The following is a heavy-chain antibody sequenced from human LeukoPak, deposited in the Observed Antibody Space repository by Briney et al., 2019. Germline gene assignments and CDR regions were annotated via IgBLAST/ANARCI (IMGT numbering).Heavy chain of an antibody. CDR3: AKVRFLEWLPYYYYGMDV. CDR1: GFTFSSYA. CDR2: ISGSGGST. J-gene: IGHJ6*02. Sequence: GGSLRLSCAASGFTFSSYALSWVRQAPGKGLEWVSPISGSGGSTYYADSVKGRFTISRDNSKNTLYLQMNSLRAEDTAVYYCAKVRFLEWLPYYYYGMDVWGQGTTVTVSS. D-gene: IGHD3-3*01. V-gene: IGHV3-23*01.